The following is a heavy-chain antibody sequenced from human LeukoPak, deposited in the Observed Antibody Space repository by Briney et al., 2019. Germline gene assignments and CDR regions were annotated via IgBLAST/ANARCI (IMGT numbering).Heavy chain of an antibody. Sequence: ASVKVSCXASGYTFTSYDINWVRQATGQGLEWMGWMNPNSGNTGYAQKFQGRVTMTRNTSISTAYMELSSLRSEDTAVYYCARGGYSSGWYGSSWFDPWGQGTLVTVSS. D-gene: IGHD6-19*01. V-gene: IGHV1-8*01. CDR1: GYTFTSYD. J-gene: IGHJ5*02. CDR3: ARGGYSSGWYGSSWFDP. CDR2: MNPNSGNT.